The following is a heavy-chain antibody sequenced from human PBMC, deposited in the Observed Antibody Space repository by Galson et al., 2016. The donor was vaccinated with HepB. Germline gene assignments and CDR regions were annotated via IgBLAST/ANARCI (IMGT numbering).Heavy chain of an antibody. V-gene: IGHV3-7*01. CDR2: IKPDDSGR. D-gene: IGHD2-15*01. CDR3: ARHAGWYGRGYFYD. Sequence: SLRLSCAASGFTLGSFWMTWVRQSPGRGLEWVSTIKPDDSGRYYVDSVKDRFTISRDNSKNTLYLQMNSLRAEDTAVYYCARHAGWYGRGYFYDWGQETLVTVAS. J-gene: IGHJ4*02. CDR1: GFTLGSFW.